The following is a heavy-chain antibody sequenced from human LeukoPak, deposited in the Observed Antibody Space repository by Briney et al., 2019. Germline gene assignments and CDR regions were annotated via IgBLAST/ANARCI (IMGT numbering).Heavy chain of an antibody. J-gene: IGHJ4*02. CDR2: ISDNGGGT. V-gene: IGHV3-23*01. D-gene: IGHD3-10*01. Sequence: GASLRLSCAASGFTFSNYAMSWVRQAPGKGLEWVSTISDNGGGTHYADSVKGRFTISRDNSQNSLYLQMNSLRSEDTAIYFCAKDLYGPGTFFDYWGQRTLVTVSS. CDR1: GFTFSNYA. CDR3: AKDLYGPGTFFDY.